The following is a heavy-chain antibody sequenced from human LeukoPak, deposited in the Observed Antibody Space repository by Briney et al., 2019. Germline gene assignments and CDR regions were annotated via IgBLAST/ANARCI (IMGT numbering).Heavy chain of an antibody. Sequence: TGGSLRLSCSASGFTFSSYTIHWVRQAPGKGLEFVSAITSNGGSAYYADSVKGRFTISRDNSKNTVYLQTSSLRAEDTAVYYCVIVRGYFDSSGSDYWGQGTLVTVSS. D-gene: IGHD3-9*01. CDR1: GFTFSSYT. J-gene: IGHJ4*02. V-gene: IGHV3-64D*06. CDR3: VIVRGYFDSSGSDY. CDR2: ITSNGGSA.